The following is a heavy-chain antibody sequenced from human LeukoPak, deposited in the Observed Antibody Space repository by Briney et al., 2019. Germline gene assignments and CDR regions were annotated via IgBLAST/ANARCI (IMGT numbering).Heavy chain of an antibody. Sequence: SETLSLTYAVSGGSISSSNWWSWVRQPPGKGLEWIGEIYHSGSTNYNPSLKSRVTISVDKSKNQFSLKLSPVTAADTAVYYCAIAYGSGSYYNGYAFDIWGQGTMVTVSS. CDR1: GGSISSSNW. CDR2: IYHSGST. J-gene: IGHJ3*02. CDR3: AIAYGSGSYYNGYAFDI. D-gene: IGHD3-10*01. V-gene: IGHV4-4*02.